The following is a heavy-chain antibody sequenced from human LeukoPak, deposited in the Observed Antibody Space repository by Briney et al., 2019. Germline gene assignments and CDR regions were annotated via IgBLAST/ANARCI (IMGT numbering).Heavy chain of an antibody. J-gene: IGHJ3*02. V-gene: IGHV3-66*01. CDR3: AREATGTYCSSNGCRLDAFDI. Sequence: GGSLRLSCAASGFTVSSNYMSWVRQAPGKGLEWVSVIYSGGSTYYADSVKGRFTISRANSKNTLYLQMNSLRAEDTAVYYCAREATGTYCSSNGCRLDAFDIWGQGTVVTVSS. CDR2: IYSGGST. D-gene: IGHD2-2*01. CDR1: GFTVSSNY.